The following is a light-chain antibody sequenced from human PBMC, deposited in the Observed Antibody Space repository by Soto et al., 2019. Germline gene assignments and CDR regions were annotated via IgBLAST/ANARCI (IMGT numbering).Light chain of an antibody. J-gene: IGKJ1*01. CDR2: GAS. CDR1: QSVSSN. Sequence: EIVMTQSPATLSVSPGERATLSCRASQSVSSNFAGYQQKHGQAPRLLIYGASTRATGIPARFSGSGSGTEFTLTISSLQSEDFAVYYCQQYNSWTPWTFGQGTKVEIK. V-gene: IGKV3-15*01. CDR3: QQYNSWTPWT.